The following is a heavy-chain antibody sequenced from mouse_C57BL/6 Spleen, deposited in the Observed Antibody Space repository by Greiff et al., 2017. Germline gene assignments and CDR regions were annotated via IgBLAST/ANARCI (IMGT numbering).Heavy chain of an antibody. V-gene: IGHV1-64*01. CDR3: ARAYYYGSSYRSYYAMDY. J-gene: IGHJ4*01. Sequence: QVQLQQPGAELVKPGASVKLSCKASGYTFTSYWMHWVKQRPGQGLEWIGMIHPNSGSTNYNEKFKSKATLTVDKSSSTAYLQHSSLTSEDSAVYYGARAYYYGSSYRSYYAMDYWGQGTSVTVA. CDR1: GYTFTSYW. D-gene: IGHD1-1*01. CDR2: IHPNSGST.